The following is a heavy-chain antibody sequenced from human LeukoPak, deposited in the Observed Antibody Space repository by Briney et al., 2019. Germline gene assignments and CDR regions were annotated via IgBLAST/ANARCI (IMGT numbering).Heavy chain of an antibody. CDR2: VHHSGDT. D-gene: IGHD2/OR15-2a*01. Sequence: SETLSLTCSVSASITTYYWSWIRRPPGKGLEWIGYVHHSGDTNYNPSLKSRVTMLVDTAKSQFFLILNSVTAADTAVYYCARALSNWFDPWGQGTLVTVSS. V-gene: IGHV4-59*01. J-gene: IGHJ5*02. CDR1: ASITTYY. CDR3: ARALSNWFDP.